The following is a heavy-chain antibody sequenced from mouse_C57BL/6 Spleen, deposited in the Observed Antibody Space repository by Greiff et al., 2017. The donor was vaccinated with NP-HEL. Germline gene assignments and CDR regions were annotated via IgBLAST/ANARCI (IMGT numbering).Heavy chain of an antibody. D-gene: IGHD2-2*01. CDR2: IYPSDSET. J-gene: IGHJ4*01. Sequence: QVQLKESGAELVRPGSSVKLSCKASGYTFTSYWMDWVKQRPGQGLEWIGNIYPSDSETHYNQKFKDKATLTVDKSSSTAYMQLSSLTSEDSAVYYCARRGSTMVTTCAMDYWGQGTSVTVSS. CDR1: GYTFTSYW. CDR3: ARRGSTMVTTCAMDY. V-gene: IGHV1-61*01.